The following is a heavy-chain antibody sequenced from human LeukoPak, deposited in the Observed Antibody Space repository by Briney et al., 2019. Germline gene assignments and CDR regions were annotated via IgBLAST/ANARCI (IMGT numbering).Heavy chain of an antibody. J-gene: IGHJ4*02. V-gene: IGHV3-23*01. Sequence: GGSLRLSCAASGFTLSDYAMAWVRQAPGKGLEWVSSISSSGNTYCADSVKGRFTISRDNSKNTLYLQMNSLRAEDTAVYYCVRGLRGNYDYWGQGTLVTVSS. CDR2: ISSSGNT. CDR3: VRGLRGNYDY. D-gene: IGHD1-7*01. CDR1: GFTLSDYA.